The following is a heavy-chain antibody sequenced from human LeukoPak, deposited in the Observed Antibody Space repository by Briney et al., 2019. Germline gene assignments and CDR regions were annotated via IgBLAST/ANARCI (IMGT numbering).Heavy chain of an antibody. V-gene: IGHV4-59*01. CDR2: IFHSGST. D-gene: IGHD6-19*01. CDR3: AREASSGWHIDY. CDR1: GGSISSYY. Sequence: SETLSLTCTVSGGSISSYYWNWIRQPPGKGLEWIGYIFHSGSTNYNPSLKSRVTMSVDTSKNQFSLNLSSVTAADTAVYYCAREASSGWHIDYWGQGTLVTVSS. J-gene: IGHJ4*02.